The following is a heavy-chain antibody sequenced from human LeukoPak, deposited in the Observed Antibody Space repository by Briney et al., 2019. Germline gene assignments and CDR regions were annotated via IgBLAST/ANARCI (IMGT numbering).Heavy chain of an antibody. CDR3: ARGRSSGWYNYYYYMDV. J-gene: IGHJ6*03. V-gene: IGHV1-2*02. Sequence: ASVKVSCKASGYTFTGYYMHWVRQAPGQGLEWMGWINPNSGGTNYAQKFQGRVTTTRDTSISTAYMELSRLRSDDTAVYYCARGRSSGWYNYYYYMDVWGKGTTVTVSS. CDR2: INPNSGGT. D-gene: IGHD6-19*01. CDR1: GYTFTGYY.